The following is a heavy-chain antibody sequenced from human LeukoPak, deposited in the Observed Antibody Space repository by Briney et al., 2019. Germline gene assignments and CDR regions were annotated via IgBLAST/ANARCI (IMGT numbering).Heavy chain of an antibody. CDR2: IYYSGST. D-gene: IGHD3-10*01. V-gene: IGHV4-59*01. Sequence: SETLSLTCTVSGGSISSYYWSWIRQPPGKGLEWIGYIYYSGSTNYNPSLKSRVTISVDTSKNQFSLKLSSVTAADTAVYYCARVVRGVIIYSDYWGQGTLVTVSS. J-gene: IGHJ4*02. CDR1: GGSISSYY. CDR3: ARVVRGVIIYSDY.